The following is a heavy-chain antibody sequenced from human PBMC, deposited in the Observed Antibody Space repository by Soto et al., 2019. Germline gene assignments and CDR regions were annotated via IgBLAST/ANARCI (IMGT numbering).Heavy chain of an antibody. CDR2: IYYSGST. Sequence: QVQLQESGPGLVKPSETLSLTCTVSGGSVSSGSYYWSWIRQPPGKGLEWIGYIYYSGSTNYNPSLKSRVTRSVDTSKNQFSLKLSSVTAADTAVYYCARDTAIDFWYFDLWGRGTLVTVSS. V-gene: IGHV4-61*01. D-gene: IGHD2-2*02. CDR3: ARDTAIDFWYFDL. J-gene: IGHJ2*01. CDR1: GGSVSSGSYY.